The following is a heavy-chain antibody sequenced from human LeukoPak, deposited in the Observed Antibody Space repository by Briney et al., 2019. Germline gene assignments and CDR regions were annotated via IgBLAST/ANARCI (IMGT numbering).Heavy chain of an antibody. CDR3: ARENGYSSSWYGGYYYYYMDV. CDR1: GFTFTTYW. D-gene: IGHD6-13*01. CDR2: INQDGSEK. J-gene: IGHJ6*03. V-gene: IGHV3-7*03. Sequence: GGSLRLSCAASGFTFTTYWMSWVRQAPGKGLEWVANINQDGSEKYFVDSVKGRFTISRDNAKNSLYLQMNSLRAEDTALYYCARENGYSSSWYGGYYYYYMDVWGKGTTVTVSS.